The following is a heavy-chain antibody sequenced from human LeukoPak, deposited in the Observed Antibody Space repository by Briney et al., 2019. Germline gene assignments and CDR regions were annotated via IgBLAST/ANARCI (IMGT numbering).Heavy chain of an antibody. CDR2: INPSGGST. Sequence: GASVKVSCKASGYTFTSYYMHWVRQAPGQGLEWMGIINPSGGSTSYAQKFQGRVTMTRDMSTSTVYMELSSLRSEDTAVYYCARDLAGRQQLEGHSWFDPWGQGTLVTVSS. D-gene: IGHD6-13*01. V-gene: IGHV1-46*01. J-gene: IGHJ5*02. CDR1: GYTFTSYY. CDR3: ARDLAGRQQLEGHSWFDP.